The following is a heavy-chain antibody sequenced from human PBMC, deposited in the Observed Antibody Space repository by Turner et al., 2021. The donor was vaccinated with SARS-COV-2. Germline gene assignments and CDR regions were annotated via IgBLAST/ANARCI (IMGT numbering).Heavy chain of an antibody. D-gene: IGHD1-26*01. CDR2: ISYDGSNE. V-gene: IGHV3-30*04. Sequence: QVQLVESGGGVVQPGRSLRPPCAASGFTFSTYAMHWVRQAPGKGLEWVAVISYDGSNEYSADSVKGRFTISRDNSKNTLYLQMISLRAEDTAVYYCARARGGSYVGGFDYWGQGTLVIVSS. CDR1: GFTFSTYA. J-gene: IGHJ4*02. CDR3: ARARGGSYVGGFDY.